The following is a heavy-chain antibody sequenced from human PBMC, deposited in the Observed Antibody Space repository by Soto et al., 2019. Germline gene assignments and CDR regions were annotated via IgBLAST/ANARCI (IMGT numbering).Heavy chain of an antibody. Sequence: VGSLRLSCAASGFTFSRYCMHWVRQAPGKGLVWVSRISSYGSDTHYADSVKGRFTISRDNAKNTLYLQMNSLRADDTAVYYCASNYAYAEGYYWYGIDVWGQGTTVPVSS. CDR1: GFTFSRYC. V-gene: IGHV3-74*01. J-gene: IGHJ6*02. D-gene: IGHD3-16*01. CDR2: ISSYGSDT. CDR3: ASNYAYAEGYYWYGIDV.